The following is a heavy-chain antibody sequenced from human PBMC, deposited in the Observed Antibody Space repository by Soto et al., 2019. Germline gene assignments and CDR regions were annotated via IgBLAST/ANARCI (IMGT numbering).Heavy chain of an antibody. CDR3: AKVPPGGLAITPFDY. Sequence: EVQLLESGGALVQPGGSLSLTCAASGFTFSNFAIHWVRQAPGKGLEWVSGISGSGRSTYYADSAKGRFTISRDNSRNTVFLQMTILRAEDTAIYYCAKVPPGGLAITPFDYWGQGALVTVSS. CDR1: GFTFSNFA. J-gene: IGHJ4*02. V-gene: IGHV3-23*01. CDR2: ISGSGRST. D-gene: IGHD3-9*01.